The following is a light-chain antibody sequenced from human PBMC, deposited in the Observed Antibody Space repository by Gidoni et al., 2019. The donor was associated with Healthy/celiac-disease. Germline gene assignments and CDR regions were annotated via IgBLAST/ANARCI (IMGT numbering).Light chain of an antibody. Sequence: SYELTQPPSVSVSPGQTARITCTGDALPKKYPYWYQQKSGQAPVLVIYEDSKRPSGIPERFSGASSGTMATLTISGAQVEDEADYYCYSTDSSGNHRVFGGGTKLTDL. CDR2: EDS. CDR1: ALPKKY. V-gene: IGLV3-10*01. CDR3: YSTDSSGNHRV. J-gene: IGLJ3*02.